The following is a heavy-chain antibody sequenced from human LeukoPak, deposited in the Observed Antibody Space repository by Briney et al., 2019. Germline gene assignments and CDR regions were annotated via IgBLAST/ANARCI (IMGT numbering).Heavy chain of an antibody. CDR1: GYSFTSYW. CDR3: ARGLGTTGTTDAFDI. J-gene: IGHJ3*02. Sequence: PGESLKISCKGSGYSFTSYWIGWVRQMPGKGLEWMGIIYPGDSDTRYSPSFQGQVTISADKSISTAYLQWSSLKASDTAMYYCARGLGTTGTTDAFDIWGQGTTVTVSS. V-gene: IGHV5-51*01. CDR2: IYPGDSDT. D-gene: IGHD1-1*01.